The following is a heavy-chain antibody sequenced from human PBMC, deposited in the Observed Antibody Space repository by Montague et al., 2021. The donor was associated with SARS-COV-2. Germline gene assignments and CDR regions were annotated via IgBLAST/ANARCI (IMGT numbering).Heavy chain of an antibody. D-gene: IGHD3-22*01. J-gene: IGHJ4*02. CDR2: INQSGST. Sequence: SETLSLTCAVYGGSFSDYHWSWLRQPPGKGLEWIGEINQSGSTKYNPSLKSRVTISVDTSKNQFSLKLSSLTAADTAVYYCARGQSVITMIVVVILGVELYGDNGGQGTLVTVSS. CDR3: ARGQSVITMIVVVILGVELYGDN. CDR1: GGSFSDYH. V-gene: IGHV4-34*01.